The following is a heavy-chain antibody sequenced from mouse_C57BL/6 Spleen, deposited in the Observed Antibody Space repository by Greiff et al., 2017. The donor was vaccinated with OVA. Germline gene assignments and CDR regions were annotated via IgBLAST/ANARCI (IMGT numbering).Heavy chain of an antibody. Sequence: VQLQQSGPELVKPGASVKISCKASGYSFTDYNMNWVKQSNGKSLEWIGVINPNYGTTSYNQKFKGKATLTVDQSSSTAYMQLNSLTSEDSAVYYCAREGVYDGYYVRYFDVWGTGTTVTVSS. CDR1: GYSFTDYN. J-gene: IGHJ1*03. CDR2: INPNYGTT. D-gene: IGHD2-3*01. V-gene: IGHV1-39*01. CDR3: AREGVYDGYYVRYFDV.